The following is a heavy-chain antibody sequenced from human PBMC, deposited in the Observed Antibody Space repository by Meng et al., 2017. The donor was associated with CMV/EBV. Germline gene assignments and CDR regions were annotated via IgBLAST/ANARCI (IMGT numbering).Heavy chain of an antibody. CDR3: ARVQVRGEMATPAGY. D-gene: IGHD5-24*01. J-gene: IGHJ4*02. V-gene: IGHV1-2*02. CDR2: INPNSGGT. Sequence: VHVVTLGAEVKKPGASVTVSRKAPGYTFTGYYMHWVRQAPGQGLEWMGWINPNSGGTNDAQKFQGRVTMTRDTSISTAYMELSRLGSDDTAVYYCARVQVRGEMATPAGYWGQGALVTVSS. CDR1: GYTFTGYY.